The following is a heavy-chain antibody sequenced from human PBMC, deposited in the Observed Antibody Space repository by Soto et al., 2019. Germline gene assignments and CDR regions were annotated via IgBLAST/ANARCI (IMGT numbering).Heavy chain of an antibody. CDR2: INHSGST. J-gene: IGHJ2*01. V-gene: IGHV4-34*01. CDR1: GGSFSGYY. CDR3: ARNEYSSSSGLWYFDL. D-gene: IGHD6-6*01. Sequence: SETLSLTCAVYGGSFSGYYWSWIRQPPGKGLEWIGEINHSGSTNYNPSLKSRVTISVDTSKNQFSLKLSSVTAADTAVYYCARNEYSSSSGLWYFDLWGRGTLVTVSS.